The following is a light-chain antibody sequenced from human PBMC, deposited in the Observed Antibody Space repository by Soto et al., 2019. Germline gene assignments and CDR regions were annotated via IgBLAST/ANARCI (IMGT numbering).Light chain of an antibody. CDR1: SSNIGSNP. CDR2: DQN. V-gene: IGLV1-44*01. Sequence: QSVLTQPPSASGTPGQRVTISCSGSSSNIGSNPVNWYQQLPGTAPKLLIYDQNQRPSGVPDRFSGSNSGTSASLAISGLQSEDEADYYCAVWDDSLDGRVFGGGTKLTVL. J-gene: IGLJ2*01. CDR3: AVWDDSLDGRV.